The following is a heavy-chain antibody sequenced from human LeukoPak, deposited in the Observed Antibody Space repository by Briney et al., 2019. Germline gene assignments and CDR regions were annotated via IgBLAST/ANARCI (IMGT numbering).Heavy chain of an antibody. J-gene: IGHJ4*02. CDR3: TTDQYSGYDIDY. Sequence: GGSLRLSCAASGFTFSNAWMSWVRKAPGKGLEWFGRIKSKTDGWTTDYAAPVKGRFTISRDDSKNTLYLQMNSLKTEDTAVYYCTTDQYSGYDIDYWGQGTLVTVSS. D-gene: IGHD5-12*01. CDR1: GFTFSNAW. CDR2: IKSKTDGWTT. V-gene: IGHV3-15*01.